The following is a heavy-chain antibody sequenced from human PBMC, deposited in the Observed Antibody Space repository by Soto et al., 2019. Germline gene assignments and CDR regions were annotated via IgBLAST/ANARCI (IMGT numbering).Heavy chain of an antibody. CDR2: IYYSGIT. CDR1: SGSISSGGYY. D-gene: IGHD1-1*01. J-gene: IGHJ4*02. V-gene: IGHV4-31*03. CDR3: ARWPQLEPRFDY. Sequence: QVQLQESGPGLVKPSQTLSLTCTVSSGSISSGGYYWSWIRQHPGKGLEWIGYIYYSGITYYNPSLKSRVTIAVDTSKNQFSLKLSSVTAADTAVYYCARWPQLEPRFDYWGQGTLVTVSS.